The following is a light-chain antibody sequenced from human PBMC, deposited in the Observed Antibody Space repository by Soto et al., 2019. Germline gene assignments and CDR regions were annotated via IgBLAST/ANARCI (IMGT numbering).Light chain of an antibody. CDR3: QHYDSYPVT. CDR2: RAS. V-gene: IGKV1-5*03. CDR1: QSIAEW. Sequence: DIQMTQSPVTLSASVGERVDITCRASQSIAEWLAWYQHKPGKAPKLLIYRASHLASGVPSRFSGSGSGTEFTFTITSLQPDDFATYYCQHYDSYPVTFGQGTNLEI. J-gene: IGKJ2*01.